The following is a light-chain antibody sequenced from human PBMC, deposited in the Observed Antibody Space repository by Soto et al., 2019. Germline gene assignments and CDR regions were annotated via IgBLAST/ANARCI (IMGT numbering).Light chain of an antibody. J-gene: IGKJ5*01. CDR1: QSVSSY. Sequence: EIVLTQSPATLSLSPGERATLSCRASQSVSSYLAWYQQKPGQAPRLLIYDASNRATCIPARFSGSGSGTDFTLTISSLEPEDFAVYYCQQRSSWITFGQGTRLEIK. CDR3: QQRSSWIT. V-gene: IGKV3-11*01. CDR2: DAS.